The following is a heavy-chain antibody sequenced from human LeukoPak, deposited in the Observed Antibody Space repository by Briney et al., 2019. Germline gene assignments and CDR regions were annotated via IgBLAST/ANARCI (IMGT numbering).Heavy chain of an antibody. CDR2: ISSSSISI. V-gene: IGHV3-48*04. J-gene: IGHJ4*02. Sequence: GGSLRLSCAASGLSFSSYSMNWVRQAPGKGLEWVSYISSSSISIYYADSVKGRFTISRDNAKNSLYLQMNSLRAEDTAVYYCARDSRSSSSWRLDYWGQGTLVTVSS. D-gene: IGHD6-13*01. CDR3: ARDSRSSSSWRLDY. CDR1: GLSFSSYS.